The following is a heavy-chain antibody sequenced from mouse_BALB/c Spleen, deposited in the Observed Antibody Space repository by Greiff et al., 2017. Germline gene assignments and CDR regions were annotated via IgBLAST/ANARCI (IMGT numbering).Heavy chain of an antibody. CDR1: GFTFSSYA. CDR3: ARYYCSFDY. V-gene: IGHV5-9-4*01. CDR2: ISSGGSYT. Sequence: EVKLMESGGGLVKPGGSLKLSCAASGFTFSSYAMSWVRQSPEKRLEWVAEISSGGSYTYYPDTVTGRFTISRDNAKNTLYLEMSSLRSEDTAMYYCARYYCSFDYWGQGTTLTVSS. J-gene: IGHJ2*01. D-gene: IGHD2-12*01.